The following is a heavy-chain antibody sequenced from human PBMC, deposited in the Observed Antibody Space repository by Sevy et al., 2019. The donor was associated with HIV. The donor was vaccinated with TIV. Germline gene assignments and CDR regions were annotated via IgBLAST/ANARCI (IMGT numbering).Heavy chain of an antibody. D-gene: IGHD2-15*01. V-gene: IGHV3-30*02. Sequence: GGSLRLSCAASGFTFSSYGMHWVRQAPGKGLEWVAFVPYDGSKKYYVDSVKGRFTISRDNSKNTLYLQMNSLRAEDTAVYYCAKVDCNGGNCCGRIDYWGQGTLVTVSS. CDR2: VPYDGSKK. CDR3: AKVDCNGGNCCGRIDY. J-gene: IGHJ4*02. CDR1: GFTFSSYG.